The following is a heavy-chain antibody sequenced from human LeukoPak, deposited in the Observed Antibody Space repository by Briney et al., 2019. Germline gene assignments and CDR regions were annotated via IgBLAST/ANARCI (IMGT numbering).Heavy chain of an antibody. D-gene: IGHD3-10*02. CDR2: INHSGST. J-gene: IGHJ2*01. V-gene: IGHV4-34*01. Sequence: PGKGLEWIGEINHSGSTNYNPSLKSPVTISVDTSKNQFSLKLSSVTAADTAVYYCGSFFLQAEDGIRGVRSVSAFLLNRSSDL. CDR3: GSFFLQAEDGIRGVRSVSAFLLNRSSDL.